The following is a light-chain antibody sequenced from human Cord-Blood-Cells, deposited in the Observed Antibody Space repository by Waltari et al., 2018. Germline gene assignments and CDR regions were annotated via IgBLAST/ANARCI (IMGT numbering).Light chain of an antibody. CDR3: SSYTSSSTWV. V-gene: IGLV2-14*01. Sequence: QSALTQPASVSGSPGQSITISCTGTNSDVGGYNYVSWYQQHPGKAPKLMIYDVSKRPSGVSNRFSGSKSGNTASLTISGLQAEDEADYYCSSYTSSSTWVIGGGTKLTVL. CDR1: NSDVGGYNY. J-gene: IGLJ3*02. CDR2: DVS.